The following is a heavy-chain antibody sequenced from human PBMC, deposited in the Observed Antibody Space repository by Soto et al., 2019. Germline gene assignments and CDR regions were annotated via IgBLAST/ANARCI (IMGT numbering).Heavy chain of an antibody. CDR3: ARVKGQYQLLYYYGMDV. Sequence: QVQLVQSGAEVKKPGASVKVSCKASGYTFTSYDINWVRQATGQGLEWMGWMNPNSGNTGYAQKFQGRVTMTRNTSISTAYMELSSLRSEDTAVYYCARVKGQYQLLYYYGMDVWGQGTTVTVSS. D-gene: IGHD2-2*01. J-gene: IGHJ6*02. V-gene: IGHV1-8*01. CDR1: GYTFTSYD. CDR2: MNPNSGNT.